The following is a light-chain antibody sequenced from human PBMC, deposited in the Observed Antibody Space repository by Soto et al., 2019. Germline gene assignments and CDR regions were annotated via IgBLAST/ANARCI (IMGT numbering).Light chain of an antibody. CDR3: AAWEDSLNPSFV. V-gene: IGLV1-44*01. Sequence: QSALTQPPSVSGTPGQKVTISCSGNRANIGSNTVNWYQHLPGTVPKLLIYSNNQRPSGVPDRFSGSKSGTSASLAISGLQSEDEADYYCAAWEDSLNPSFVFGTGTKVTVL. J-gene: IGLJ1*01. CDR1: RANIGSNT. CDR2: SNN.